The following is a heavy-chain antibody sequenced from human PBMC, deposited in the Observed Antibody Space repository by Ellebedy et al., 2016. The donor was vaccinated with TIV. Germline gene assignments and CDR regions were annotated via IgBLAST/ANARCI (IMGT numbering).Heavy chain of an antibody. CDR2: MNPSSGST. V-gene: IGHV1-8*01. CDR1: GYTFTDYD. D-gene: IGHD2-21*02. CDR3: AKDVAQDRTLWGVVVVTAIPGAVDY. Sequence: AASVKVSCKASGYTFTDYDINWVRQSTGQGLEWLGWMNPSSGSTGYARKFQGRVTMTRDTSINTAYMELRSLTSEDTAVYYCAKDVAQDRTLWGVVVVTAIPGAVDYWGQGTLVTVSS. J-gene: IGHJ4*02.